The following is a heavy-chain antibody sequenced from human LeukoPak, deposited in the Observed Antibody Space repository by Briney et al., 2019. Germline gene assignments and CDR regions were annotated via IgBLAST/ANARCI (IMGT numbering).Heavy chain of an antibody. Sequence: GASVKVSCKASGYTFTGYYMHWVGQAPGQGLEGMGWINPNSGGTNYAQKFQGRVTMTRDTSISTAYMELSRLRSDDTAVYYCARGFDILTGYYQGLGFDYWGQGTLVTVSS. CDR2: INPNSGGT. J-gene: IGHJ4*02. CDR3: ARGFDILTGYYQGLGFDY. CDR1: GYTFTGYY. V-gene: IGHV1-2*02. D-gene: IGHD3-9*01.